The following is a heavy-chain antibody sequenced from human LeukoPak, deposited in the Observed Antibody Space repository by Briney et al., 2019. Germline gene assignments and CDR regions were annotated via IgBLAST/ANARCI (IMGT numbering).Heavy chain of an antibody. V-gene: IGHV1-69*13. Sequence: SVKVSCKDSGGTFSNYAITWVRQAPGQGLEWMGGIIPIFGTANYAQKFQGRVTITADESTSTAYMELSSLRSEDTAVYCCARGGYGGYDPYYYYYYMDVWGKGTTVTISS. D-gene: IGHD5-12*01. CDR2: IIPIFGTA. CDR3: ARGGYGGYDPYYYYYYMDV. J-gene: IGHJ6*03. CDR1: GGTFSNYA.